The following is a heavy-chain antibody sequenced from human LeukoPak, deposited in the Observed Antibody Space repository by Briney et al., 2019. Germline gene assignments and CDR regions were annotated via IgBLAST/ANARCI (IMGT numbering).Heavy chain of an antibody. Sequence: SETLSLTCTVSGYSISSGYYWGWIRQPPGKGLEWIGSIHHSGSTYSNPSLKSRVTIEVDTSKNYVYLKLNSVTAADTAVYYCAKGDFYGSGRSYYYYMDVWGKGTTVTISS. V-gene: IGHV4-38-2*02. CDR1: GYSISSGYY. CDR2: IHHSGST. D-gene: IGHD3-10*01. CDR3: AKGDFYGSGRSYYYYMDV. J-gene: IGHJ6*03.